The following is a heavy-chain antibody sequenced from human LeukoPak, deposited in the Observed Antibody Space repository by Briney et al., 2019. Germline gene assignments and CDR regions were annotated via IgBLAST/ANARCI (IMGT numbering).Heavy chain of an antibody. CDR1: RFTFSSYA. CDR3: ARDRITVPGMGAFQH. Sequence: GGSLRLSCAASRFTFSSYAMHWVRQAPGKGLEWVAGISHDGTYEYQADSVKGRFTISRDNSKSTLYLQMNSLRVEDTAIYYCARDRITVPGMGAFQHWGQDTLVTVSS. D-gene: IGHD6-19*01. V-gene: IGHV3-30*04. J-gene: IGHJ1*01. CDR2: ISHDGTYE.